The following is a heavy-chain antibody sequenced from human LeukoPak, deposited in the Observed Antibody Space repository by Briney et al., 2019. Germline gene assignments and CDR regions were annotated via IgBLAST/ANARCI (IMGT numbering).Heavy chain of an antibody. CDR2: IGRNTGTI. J-gene: IGHJ4*02. CDR1: GFIFDDYA. D-gene: IGHD3-10*01. CDR3: AKVRNRGYGGYFDY. Sequence: PGGSLRLSCAASGFIFDDYAMRWVRQAPGKGLEWVSGIGRNTGTIGYADSVKGRFTISRDNAKNSLYLQMNSLRAEDTALYYCAKVRNRGYGGYFDYWGQGTLVTVSS. V-gene: IGHV3-9*01.